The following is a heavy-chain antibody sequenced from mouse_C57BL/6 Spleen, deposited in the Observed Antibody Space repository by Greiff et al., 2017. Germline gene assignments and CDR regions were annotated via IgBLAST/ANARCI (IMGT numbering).Heavy chain of an antibody. V-gene: IGHV14-2*01. J-gene: IGHJ3*01. CDR1: GFNIKDYY. Sequence: EVKLVESGAELVKPGASVKLSCTASGFNIKDYYMHWVKQRTEQGLEWIGRIDPEDGETKYAPKFQGKATITADTSSNTAYLQLSSLTSEDTAVYYCARREGYGVFAYWGQGTLVTVSA. CDR2: IDPEDGET. CDR3: ARREGYGVFAY. D-gene: IGHD2-2*01.